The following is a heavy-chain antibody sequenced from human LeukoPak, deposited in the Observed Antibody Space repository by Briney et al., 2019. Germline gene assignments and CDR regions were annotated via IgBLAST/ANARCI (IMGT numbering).Heavy chain of an antibody. J-gene: IGHJ6*02. CDR3: ARAVGIYCSSTSCHAYGYYGMDV. CDR1: GYTFTSYG. Sequence: GASVKVYCKASGYTFTSYGISWVRQAPGQGLEWMGWISAYNGNTNYAQKLQGRVTMTTDTSTSTAYMELRSLRSDDTAVYYCARAVGIYCSSTSCHAYGYYGMDVWGQGTTVTVSS. D-gene: IGHD2-2*01. V-gene: IGHV1-18*01. CDR2: ISAYNGNT.